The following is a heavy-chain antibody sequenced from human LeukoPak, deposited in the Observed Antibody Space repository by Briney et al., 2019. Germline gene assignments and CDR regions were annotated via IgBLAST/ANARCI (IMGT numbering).Heavy chain of an antibody. Sequence: GESLKISCKASGYRFTNHWIAWVRYLPGKGMEWMGIIYPGDSDTRYSPSFQGQVTISVDKSISTAYLQWSSLKASDSAMYYCARRSHDFWSAYDPTSGVFDYWGRGSQVTVSS. CDR2: IYPGDSDT. D-gene: IGHD3-3*01. CDR1: GYRFTNHW. J-gene: IGHJ4*02. CDR3: ARRSHDFWSAYDPTSGVFDY. V-gene: IGHV5-51*01.